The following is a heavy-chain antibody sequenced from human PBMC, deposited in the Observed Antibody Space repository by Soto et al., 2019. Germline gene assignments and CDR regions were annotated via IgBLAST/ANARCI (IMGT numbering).Heavy chain of an antibody. D-gene: IGHD3-3*01. Sequence: SQTLSLTCTVSGGSITRYYCSCTRQSPGKGMEWIGYIYYSGSTNYNPSLKSRVTISVDTSKNQFSLKLSSVTAADTALYYCARLHAFVNHDFWRGPWGGWFAPWGQGTL. CDR3: ARLHAFVNHDFWRGPWGGWFAP. CDR1: GGSITRYY. J-gene: IGHJ5*02. CDR2: IYYSGST. V-gene: IGHV4-59*08.